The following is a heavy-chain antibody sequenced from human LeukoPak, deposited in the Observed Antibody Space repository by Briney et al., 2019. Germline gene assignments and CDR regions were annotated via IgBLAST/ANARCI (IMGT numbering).Heavy chain of an antibody. V-gene: IGHV3-21*01. CDR1: GFTFSPYN. D-gene: IGHD5-18*01. J-gene: IGHJ3*02. Sequence: GGSLRLSCAASGFTFSPYNMNWVRQAPGKGLEWVSSISSSSSYIYYADSVKGRFTISRDNAKNSLYLQMNSLRAEDTAVYYCAREASGYSYGLDAFDIWGQGTTVTVSS. CDR3: AREASGYSYGLDAFDI. CDR2: ISSSSSYI.